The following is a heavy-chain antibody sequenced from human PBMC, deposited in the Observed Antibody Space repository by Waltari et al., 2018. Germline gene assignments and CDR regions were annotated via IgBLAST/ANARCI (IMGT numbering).Heavy chain of an antibody. Sequence: QVQLQQWGAGLLTPSETLSLTCAVYGGSFSGYYWSWFRQPPGKGLAWIGEINHSGSTNYNPSLKSRVTISVDTSKNQFSLKLSSVTAADTAVYYCARAPPVWQLGLKGNFYYYYGMDVWGQGTTVTVSS. D-gene: IGHD6-6*01. J-gene: IGHJ6*02. CDR2: INHSGST. CDR3: ARAPPVWQLGLKGNFYYYYGMDV. V-gene: IGHV4-34*01. CDR1: GGSFSGYY.